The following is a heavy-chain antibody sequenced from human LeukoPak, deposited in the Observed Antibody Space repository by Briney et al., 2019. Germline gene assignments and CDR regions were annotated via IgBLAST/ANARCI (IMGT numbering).Heavy chain of an antibody. CDR2: INHSGST. CDR1: GGSFSGYY. CDR3: ARDREGGAHYYYYYGMDV. V-gene: IGHV4-34*01. J-gene: IGHJ6*02. Sequence: SETLSLTCAVYGGSFSGYYWSWIRQPPGKGLEWIGEINHSGSTNYNPSLKSRVTISVDTSKNQFSLKLSSVTAADTAVYYCARDREGGAHYYYYYGMDVWGQGTTVTVSS.